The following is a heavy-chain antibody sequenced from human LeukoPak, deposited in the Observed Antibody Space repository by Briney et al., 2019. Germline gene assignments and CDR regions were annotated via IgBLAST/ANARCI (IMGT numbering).Heavy chain of an antibody. CDR2: IYYSGST. V-gene: IGHV4-39*01. CDR1: GGSISSYY. D-gene: IGHD6-19*01. J-gene: IGHJ4*02. CDR3: ARLFSSGWYY. Sequence: SETLSLTCTVSGGSISSYYWGWIRQPPGKGLEWIGSIYYSGSTYYNPSLKSRVTISVDTSKNQFSLKLSSVTAADTAVYYCARLFSSGWYYWGQGTLVTVSS.